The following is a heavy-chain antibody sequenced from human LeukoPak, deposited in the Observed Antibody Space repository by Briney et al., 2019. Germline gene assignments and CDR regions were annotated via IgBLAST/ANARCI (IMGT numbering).Heavy chain of an antibody. Sequence: PGRSLRLSCAASGLTFSSYGMHWVRQAPGKGLEWVAVISYDGSNKYYADSVKGRFTISRDNSKNTLYLQMNSLRAEDTAVYYCAKDGQHYDRKPYYFDYWGQGTLVTVSS. D-gene: IGHD3-22*01. J-gene: IGHJ4*02. CDR2: ISYDGSNK. CDR3: AKDGQHYDRKPYYFDY. V-gene: IGHV3-30*18. CDR1: GLTFSSYG.